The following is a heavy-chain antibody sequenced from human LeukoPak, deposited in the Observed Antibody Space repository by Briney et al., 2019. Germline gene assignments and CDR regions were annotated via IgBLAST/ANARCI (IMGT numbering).Heavy chain of an antibody. V-gene: IGHV3-7*01. Sequence: GGSLRLSCAASGFTFSDYLMSWVRQAPGKGLEWVANIKHTGTEKYYVDSVKGRFTFSRDNAKNSLYLQMNSLRAEDTAVYYCARTANRAFDIWGQGTMVTVSS. CDR2: IKHTGTEK. D-gene: IGHD2-21*02. J-gene: IGHJ3*02. CDR3: ARTANRAFDI. CDR1: GFTFSDYL.